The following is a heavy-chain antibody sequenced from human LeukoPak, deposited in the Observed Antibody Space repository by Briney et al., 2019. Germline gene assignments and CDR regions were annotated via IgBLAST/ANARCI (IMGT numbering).Heavy chain of an antibody. Sequence: GGSLRLSCAASGFTFSSYAMSWFRQAPGKGLEWVSAISGSGGSTYYADSVKGRFTISRDNSKNTLYLQMNSLRAEDTAVYYCAKDPAGYYYDSSGYLRVDYWGQGTLVTVSS. CDR2: ISGSGGST. CDR3: AKDPAGYYYDSSGYLRVDY. D-gene: IGHD3-22*01. CDR1: GFTFSSYA. J-gene: IGHJ4*02. V-gene: IGHV3-23*01.